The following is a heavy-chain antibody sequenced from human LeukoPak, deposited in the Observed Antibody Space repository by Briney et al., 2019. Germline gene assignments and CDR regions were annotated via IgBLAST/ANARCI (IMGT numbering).Heavy chain of an antibody. V-gene: IGHV3-53*01. Sequence: GGSLRLSCAASGFNVSNNYMSWVRQAPGKGLEWISDIYRGGSTYYADSVKGRFTMSRDNSKNTVYLQMDSLRAEDTAMYYCATDPGAPAGTWGHGTLVTLSS. CDR2: IYRGGST. J-gene: IGHJ5*01. CDR3: ATDPGAPAGT. D-gene: IGHD1-26*01. CDR1: GFNVSNNY.